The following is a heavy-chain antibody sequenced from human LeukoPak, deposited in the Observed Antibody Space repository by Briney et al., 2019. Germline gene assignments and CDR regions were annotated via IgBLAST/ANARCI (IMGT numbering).Heavy chain of an antibody. J-gene: IGHJ4*02. CDR2: IIPIFGTA. CDR1: GGTFISYA. V-gene: IGHV1-69*13. Sequence: SVKVSCKASGGTFISYAISWVRQAPGQGLEWMGGIIPIFGTANYAQKFQGRVTITADESTSTAYMELSSLRSEDTAVYYCARDGLVGATRLDYWGQGTLVTVSS. D-gene: IGHD1-26*01. CDR3: ARDGLVGATRLDY.